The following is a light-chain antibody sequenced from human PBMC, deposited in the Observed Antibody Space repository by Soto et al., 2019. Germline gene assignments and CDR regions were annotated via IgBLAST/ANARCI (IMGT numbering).Light chain of an antibody. CDR1: HSDVGSYNL. CDR3: CSYAGSFSVI. Sequence: QSALTQPASVSGSPGQSITISCTGTHSDVGSYNLVSWYQQHPGKAPKLIIYEDSKRPSGVSNRFSGSKSGYTASLTISGLEAEDEADYYCCSYAGSFSVIFGGGTKVPVL. V-gene: IGLV2-23*01. CDR2: EDS. J-gene: IGLJ2*01.